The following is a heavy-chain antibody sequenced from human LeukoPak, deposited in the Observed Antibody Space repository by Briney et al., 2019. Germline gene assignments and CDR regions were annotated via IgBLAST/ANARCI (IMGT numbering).Heavy chain of an antibody. Sequence: SETLSLTCTVSGADISAYYWSWVRQPAGKRPEWIGIMYTSGTTDYNPSLESRLTISVDRSKNQLSLKLTSVTAADTAVYYCAGRDFWGQGTLVTVSS. CDR3: AGRDF. J-gene: IGHJ4*02. D-gene: IGHD1-26*01. CDR1: GADISAYY. CDR2: MYTSGTT. V-gene: IGHV4-4*07.